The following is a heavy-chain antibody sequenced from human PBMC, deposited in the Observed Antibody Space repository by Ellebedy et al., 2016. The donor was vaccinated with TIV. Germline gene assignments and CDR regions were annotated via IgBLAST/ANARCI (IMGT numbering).Heavy chain of an antibody. V-gene: IGHV3-30-3*01. Sequence: GGSLRLSXAASGFTFSSYAMHWVRQAPGKGLEWVAVISYDGSNKYYADSVKGRFTISRDNSKNTLYLQMNSLRAEDTAVYYCAKDLPYYYDSSGYGYWGQGTLVTVSS. CDR3: AKDLPYYYDSSGYGY. CDR2: ISYDGSNK. CDR1: GFTFSSYA. J-gene: IGHJ4*02. D-gene: IGHD3-22*01.